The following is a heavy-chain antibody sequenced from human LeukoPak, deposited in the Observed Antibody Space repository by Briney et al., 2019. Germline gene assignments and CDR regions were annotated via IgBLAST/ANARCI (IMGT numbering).Heavy chain of an antibody. CDR1: GFTFSSYG. Sequence: GGSLRLSCAASGFTFSSYGMHWVRQAPGKGLEWVANIDQDGSGKYYVDSVKGRFTISRDNAKNSLYLQMNSLRAEDTAVYYCARVQTGTTNWFDPWGLGTLVTVSS. J-gene: IGHJ5*02. CDR2: IDQDGSGK. D-gene: IGHD1-1*01. V-gene: IGHV3-7*04. CDR3: ARVQTGTTNWFDP.